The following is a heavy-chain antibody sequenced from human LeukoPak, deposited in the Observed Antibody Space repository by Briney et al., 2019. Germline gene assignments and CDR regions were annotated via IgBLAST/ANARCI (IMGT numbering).Heavy chain of an antibody. J-gene: IGHJ4*02. CDR1: GFTFSSYS. CDR2: ISSSSSYI. Sequence: GGSLRLSCAASGFTFSSYSMNWVRQAPGKGLEWVSSISSSSSYIYYADSVKGRFAISRDNAKNSLYLQMNSLRAEDTAVYYCARDRWGSGFDYWGQGTLVTVSS. V-gene: IGHV3-21*01. D-gene: IGHD3-16*01. CDR3: ARDRWGSGFDY.